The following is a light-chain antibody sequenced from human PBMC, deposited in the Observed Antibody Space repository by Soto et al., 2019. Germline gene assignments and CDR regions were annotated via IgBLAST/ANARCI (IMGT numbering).Light chain of an antibody. CDR2: DAS. V-gene: IGKV1-5*01. CDR1: QSISSW. Sequence: DIQMTQSPSTLSASVGDRVTITCRASQSISSWLAWYQQKPGKAPKLLIYDASSLESGVPSRFSGSGSGTEFTLTISSLQPDDLSTYYCQQYNSYSPTWTFCQGTNLDIK. CDR3: QQYNSYSPTWT. J-gene: IGKJ1*01.